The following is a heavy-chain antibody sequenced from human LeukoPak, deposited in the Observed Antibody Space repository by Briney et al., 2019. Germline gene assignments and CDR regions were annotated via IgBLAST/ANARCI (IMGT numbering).Heavy chain of an antibody. J-gene: IGHJ4*02. V-gene: IGHV3-33*01. D-gene: IGHD2-21*02. CDR3: ARVRIGGYCGGDCYSPEY. CDR1: QFAFSTYG. CDR2: ISYDGDTK. Sequence: GRSLRLSCAASQFAFSTYGMHWVRQAPGKGLEWVALISYDGDTKYHGDSVRGRFTISRDNSKNTMYLQMNSLRAEDTALYYCARVRIGGYCGGDCYSPEYWGQGTLVTVSS.